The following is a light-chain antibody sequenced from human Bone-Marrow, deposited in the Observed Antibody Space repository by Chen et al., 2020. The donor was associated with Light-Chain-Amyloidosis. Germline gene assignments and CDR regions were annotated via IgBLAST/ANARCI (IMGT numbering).Light chain of an antibody. CDR1: NIGTTS. J-gene: IGLJ3*02. Sequence: SYVLTQPSSVSVATGQTETIACGGNNIGTTSVHWYQQTPGQAPLLVVYDGSDRPSGIPERLSGSNSGNTATLTISRVEAGDEADYYCQVWDRSSDRPVFGGGTKLTVL. CDR3: QVWDRSSDRPV. V-gene: IGLV3-21*02. CDR2: DGS.